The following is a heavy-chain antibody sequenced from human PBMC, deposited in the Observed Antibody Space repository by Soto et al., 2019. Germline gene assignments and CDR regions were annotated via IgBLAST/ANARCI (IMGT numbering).Heavy chain of an antibody. CDR1: GYTFTSYY. CDR3: ARVSREVTKMGKTTRRFDY. J-gene: IGHJ4*02. D-gene: IGHD4-17*01. Sequence: ASVKVSCKASGYTFTSYYMHWVRQAPGQGLEWMGIINPSGGSTSYAQKFQGRVTMTRDTSTSTVYMELSSLRSEDTAVYYCARVSREVTKMGKTTRRFDYWGQGTLVTVSS. CDR2: INPSGGST. V-gene: IGHV1-46*03.